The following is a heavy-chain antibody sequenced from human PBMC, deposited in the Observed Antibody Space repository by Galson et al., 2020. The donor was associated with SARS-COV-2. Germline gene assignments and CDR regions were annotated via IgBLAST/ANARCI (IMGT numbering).Heavy chain of an antibody. CDR3: ARGHDPYNSSCDY. J-gene: IGHJ4*02. CDR2: TYYRSKWYN. D-gene: IGHD6-13*01. Sequence: SQTLSLTCAISGDSVSSNIAAWNWIRQSPSGGLEWLGRTYYRSKWYNEYALSVKGRITINPDTSKNQFSLQLNSVTPEDTAVYYCARGHDPYNSSCDYWGQGTLVTVSS. V-gene: IGHV6-1*01. CDR1: GDSVSSNIAA.